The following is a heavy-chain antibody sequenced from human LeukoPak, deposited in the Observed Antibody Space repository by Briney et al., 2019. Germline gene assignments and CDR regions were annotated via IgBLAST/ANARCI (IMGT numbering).Heavy chain of an antibody. D-gene: IGHD6-6*01. Sequence: GRSLRLSCVASGFTLSTYAMDWVRQAPGRGLEWVADIAYDGSFSNYAYSVKGRFTVSRDNSKNTLYLQMNSLRLDGTAVYYCATESSLSKWGQGTLVTVSS. V-gene: IGHV3-30-3*02. CDR1: GFTLSTYA. CDR3: ATESSLSK. J-gene: IGHJ4*02. CDR2: IAYDGSFS.